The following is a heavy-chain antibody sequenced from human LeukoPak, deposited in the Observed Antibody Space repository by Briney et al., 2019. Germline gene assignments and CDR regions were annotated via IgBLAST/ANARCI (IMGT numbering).Heavy chain of an antibody. CDR2: INQGGSDK. CDR1: GFTFSGHW. J-gene: IGHJ4*02. CDR3: TRDRSQEEDD. D-gene: IGHD6-6*01. V-gene: IGHV3-7*01. Sequence: PGGSLRLSCAASGFTFSGHWMSWVRQAPGKGLEWVANINQGGSDKYYVDSVKGRFTISRDNANNLLYLQMNSLRGEDTAVYYCTRDRSQEEDDWGQGTLVTVSS.